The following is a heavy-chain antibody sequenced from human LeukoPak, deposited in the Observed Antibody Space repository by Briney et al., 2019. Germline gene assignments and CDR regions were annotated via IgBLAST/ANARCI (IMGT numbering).Heavy chain of an antibody. CDR3: ARDFPRRVSDY. CDR1: GGTFSSYA. D-gene: IGHD3-10*01. V-gene: IGHV1-69*01. CDR2: IIPIFGTA. Sequence: SVKVSCKASGGTFSSYAISWVRQAPGQGLEWMGGIIPIFGTANYAQKFQGRVTITADESTSTAYMELRSLRSDDTAVYYCARDFPRRVSDYWGQGTLVTVSS. J-gene: IGHJ4*02.